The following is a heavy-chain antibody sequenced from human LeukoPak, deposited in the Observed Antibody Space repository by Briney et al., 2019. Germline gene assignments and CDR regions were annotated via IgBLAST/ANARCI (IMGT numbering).Heavy chain of an antibody. Sequence: GGSLRLSCAASGFTFSSYGMSWVRQAPGKGLEWVSAISGSGGSTYYADSVKGRFTISRDNSKNTLYLQMNSLRAEDTAVYYCAKSLYGSGSYYNSVDYWGQGTLVTVSS. J-gene: IGHJ4*02. D-gene: IGHD3-10*01. CDR2: ISGSGGST. CDR3: AKSLYGSGSYYNSVDY. CDR1: GFTFSSYG. V-gene: IGHV3-23*01.